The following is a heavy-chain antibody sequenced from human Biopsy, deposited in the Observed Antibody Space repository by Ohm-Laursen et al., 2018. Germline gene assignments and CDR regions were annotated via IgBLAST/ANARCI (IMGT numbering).Heavy chain of an antibody. Sequence: SQTLSLTCTVSGGSISSGGSYWSWIRQRPGKGLEWIGYIFNSANTYYNPSLKNLITISGDTSKNQFSQKLNSVTAADTAVYYCARDYDTSGYYYVSWGQGTLVTVSS. CDR1: GGSISSGGSY. CDR3: ARDYDTSGYYYVS. CDR2: IFNSANT. D-gene: IGHD3-22*01. J-gene: IGHJ5*02. V-gene: IGHV4-31*01.